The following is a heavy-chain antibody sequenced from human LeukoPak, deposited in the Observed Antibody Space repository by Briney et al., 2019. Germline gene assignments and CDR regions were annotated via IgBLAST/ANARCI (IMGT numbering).Heavy chain of an antibody. CDR3: ARWGVGWLQFSDAFDI. CDR1: GFTFSSYW. D-gene: IGHD5-24*01. CDR2: IKQDGSEK. J-gene: IGHJ3*02. Sequence: GGSLRLSCAASGFTFSSYWMSWVRQAPGKGLEWVANIKQDGSEKYYVDSVKGRFTISRDNAKNSLYLQMNSLRAEDTAVYYCARWGVGWLQFSDAFDIWGQGTMVTVSS. V-gene: IGHV3-7*03.